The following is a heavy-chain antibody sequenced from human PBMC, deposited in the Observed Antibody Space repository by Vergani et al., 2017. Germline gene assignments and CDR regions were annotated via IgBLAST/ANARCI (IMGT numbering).Heavy chain of an antibody. V-gene: IGHV4-59*01. CDR1: GGSISSYY. CDR3: ARICSSTSCYTPXFDY. CDR2: IYYSGST. Sequence: QVQLQESGPGLVKPSETLSLTCTVSGGSISSYYWSWIRQPPGKGLEWIGYIYYSGSTNYNPSLKSRVTISVDTSKNQFSLKLGSVTAADTAVYYWARICSSTSCYTPXFDYWGQGTLVTVSS. D-gene: IGHD2-2*02. J-gene: IGHJ4*02.